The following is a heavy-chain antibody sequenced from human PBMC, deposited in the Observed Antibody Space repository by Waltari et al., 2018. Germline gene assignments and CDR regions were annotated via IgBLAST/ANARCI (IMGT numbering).Heavy chain of an antibody. V-gene: IGHV3-11*01. CDR1: GFPFSDHY. CDR2: IGDSGTTI. J-gene: IGHJ6*03. Sequence: QVQLVESGGGLVKPGGSLRLSCAASGFPFSDHYMSWIRQAPGKGLECISYIGDSGTTITYADSVKGRFTISRDNAKNSLYLQMNSLTAEDTAVYFCSRDPRWLDVWGKGTTVTVSS. CDR3: SRDPRWLDV. D-gene: IGHD5-12*01.